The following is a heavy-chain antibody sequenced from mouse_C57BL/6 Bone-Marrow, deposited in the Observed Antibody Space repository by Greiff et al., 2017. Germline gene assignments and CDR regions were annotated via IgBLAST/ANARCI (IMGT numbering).Heavy chain of an antibody. CDR3: ARYDYDDY. J-gene: IGHJ2*01. Sequence: VQLQQSGPVLVKPGASVKMSCKASGYTFTDYYMNWVKQSPGKSLEWIGVINPYNGGTSYNQKFKGKATLTVDKSSSTAYMERNSLTSEDSAVYYCARYDYDDYWGQGTTLTVSS. D-gene: IGHD2-4*01. V-gene: IGHV1-19*01. CDR1: GYTFTDYY. CDR2: INPYNGGT.